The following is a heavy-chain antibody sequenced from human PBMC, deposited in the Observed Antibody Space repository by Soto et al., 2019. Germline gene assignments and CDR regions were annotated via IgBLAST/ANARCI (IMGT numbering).Heavy chain of an antibody. D-gene: IGHD2-2*01. J-gene: IGHJ6*03. CDR1: GYTFTDYY. V-gene: IGHV1-46*03. Sequence: QVQLVQSGAEVKKPGASVRISCKASGYTFTDYYLHWVRQAPGQGLEWMGIMNPSGGVTSYAQKFQGRVAVTRDTSTSTVYMQLSSLRSEYTAVYYCASSEAVPTTTYYYWYIDVWGKGTTVTVSS. CDR2: MNPSGGVT. CDR3: ASSEAVPTTTYYYWYIDV.